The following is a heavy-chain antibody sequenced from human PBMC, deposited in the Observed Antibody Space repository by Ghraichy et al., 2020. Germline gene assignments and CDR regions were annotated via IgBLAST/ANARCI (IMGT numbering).Heavy chain of an antibody. CDR1: GGSISSSSYY. V-gene: IGHV4-39*01. CDR3: ARPSGYET. J-gene: IGHJ5*02. Sequence: SETLSLTCTVSGGSISSSSYYWGWIRQPPGKGLEWIGSIYYSGTTYYNPSLKSRVTISVDTSKNQFSLKLSSVTAADTAVYYCARPSGYETWGQGTLVTVSS. D-gene: IGHD5-12*01. CDR2: IYYSGTT.